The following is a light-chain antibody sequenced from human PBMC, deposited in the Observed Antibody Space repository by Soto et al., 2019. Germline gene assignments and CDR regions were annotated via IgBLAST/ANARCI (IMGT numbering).Light chain of an antibody. CDR1: QSVSSY. CDR2: GAS. CDR3: QQYGSSGT. V-gene: IGKV3-20*01. J-gene: IGKJ1*01. Sequence: EIVLTQSPATLHLSPGETATLSCRASQSVSSYLVWYQQKPGQAPRLLIYGASSRATGIPDRFSGSGSGTDFTLTISRLEPEDFAVYYCQQYGSSGTFGQGTKVDIK.